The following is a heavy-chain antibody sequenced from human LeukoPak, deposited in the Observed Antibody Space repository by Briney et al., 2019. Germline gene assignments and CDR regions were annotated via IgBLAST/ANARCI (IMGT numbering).Heavy chain of an antibody. J-gene: IGHJ4*02. Sequence: GGSLRLSCAASGFTFSSSRMHWVRRAPGKGLVWVSRINSDGSTTNYADSVKGRFIISRDNAKNTLYLQMNSLRAEDTAVYYCTRPESSSSLACDHWGQGTLVTVSS. CDR2: INSDGSTT. CDR1: GFTFSSSR. CDR3: TRPESSSSLACDH. V-gene: IGHV3-74*01. D-gene: IGHD2-2*01.